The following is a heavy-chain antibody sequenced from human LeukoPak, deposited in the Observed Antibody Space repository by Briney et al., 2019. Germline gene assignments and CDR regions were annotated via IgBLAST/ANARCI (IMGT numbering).Heavy chain of an antibody. CDR3: ARAQPTGWNPDC. CDR2: IKPDGGEK. D-gene: IGHD1-1*01. Sequence: GESLRLSCAASGFTFSSYMMTWVRQAPGKGLEWVANIKPDGGEKFYVDSVRGRFTISRDNAKNSLYLQMNSLRAEDTAVYYCARAQPTGWNPDCWGQGTLVTVSS. V-gene: IGHV3-7*01. J-gene: IGHJ4*02. CDR1: GFTFSSYM.